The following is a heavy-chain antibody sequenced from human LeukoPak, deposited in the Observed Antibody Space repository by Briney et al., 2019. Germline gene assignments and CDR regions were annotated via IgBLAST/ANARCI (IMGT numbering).Heavy chain of an antibody. D-gene: IGHD2-2*02. CDR1: GYTFTSYG. CDR3: ARGTPYCSSVGCYNY. V-gene: IGHV1-8*02. Sequence: ASVKVSCKASGYTFTSYGISWVRQAPGQGLEWMGWLNPNSGNTGCAQKFQGRVTMTRDTSISTAYMELSSLRSEDTAVYYCARGTPYCSSVGCYNYWGQGTLVTVSS. J-gene: IGHJ4*02. CDR2: LNPNSGNT.